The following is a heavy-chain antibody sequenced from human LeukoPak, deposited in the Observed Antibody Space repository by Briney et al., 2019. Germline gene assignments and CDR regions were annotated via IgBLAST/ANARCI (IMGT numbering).Heavy chain of an antibody. D-gene: IGHD1-26*01. J-gene: IGHJ4*02. Sequence: QTGGPLRLSCAASGITLGGYWMSWVRQAPGKGLEWVANIKPDGSEENYVDSVKGRFTISRDNAKNSLSLQMNSLRADDTAVYYCVRDRGRASTDYWGQGTLVTVSS. V-gene: IGHV3-7*01. CDR3: VRDRGRASTDY. CDR2: IKPDGSEE. CDR1: GITLGGYW.